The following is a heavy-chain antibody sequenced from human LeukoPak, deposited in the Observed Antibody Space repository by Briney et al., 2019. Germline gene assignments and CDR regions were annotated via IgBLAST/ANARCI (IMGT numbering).Heavy chain of an antibody. CDR2: SRNKAYSYTT. J-gene: IGHJ4*02. D-gene: IGHD3-10*01. CDR3: SRDLTMVRGVTDY. V-gene: IGHV3-72*01. CDR1: GFAFSDHY. Sequence: GGSLRLSCAASGFAFSDHYVDWVRQAPGKGLEWVGRSRNKAYSYTTEYAASAKGRFSISRDDSRNSVYLQMNSLKIEDTAAYYCSRDLTMVRGVTDYWGQGTLVTVSS.